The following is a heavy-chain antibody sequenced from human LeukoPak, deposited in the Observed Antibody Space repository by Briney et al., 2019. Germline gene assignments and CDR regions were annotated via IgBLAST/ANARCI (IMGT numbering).Heavy chain of an antibody. CDR3: ARAPITSPFYFDS. CDR2: INWSGRST. CDR1: GFAFDEHG. D-gene: IGHD2-2*01. J-gene: IGHJ4*02. V-gene: IGHV3-20*04. Sequence: PGGSLRLSCTASGFAFDEHGMSWVRQVPGKGLEWVSGINWSGRSTGYADPLRGRFTISRDNAKNSLYRQMDSLRAEDTALYYCARAPITSPFYFDSWGQGTLVTVSS.